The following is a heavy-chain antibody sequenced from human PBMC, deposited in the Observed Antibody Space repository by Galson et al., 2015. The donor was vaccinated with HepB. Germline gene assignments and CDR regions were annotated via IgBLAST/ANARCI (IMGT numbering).Heavy chain of an antibody. CDR2: IKSKTDGGTT. J-gene: IGHJ2*01. CDR1: GFTFSNAW. CDR3: TTHVYDSSGYYADWYFDL. Sequence: SLRLSCAASGFTFSNAWMSWVRQAPGKGLEWVGRIKSKTDGGTTDYAAPVKGRFTISRDDSKNTLYLQMNSLKTEDTAVYYCTTHVYDSSGYYADWYFDLWGRGTLVTVSS. D-gene: IGHD3-22*01. V-gene: IGHV3-15*01.